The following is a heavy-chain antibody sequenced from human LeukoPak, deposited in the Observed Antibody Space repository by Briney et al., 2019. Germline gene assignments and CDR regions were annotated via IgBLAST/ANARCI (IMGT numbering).Heavy chain of an antibody. J-gene: IGHJ4*02. CDR3: ARVGPMTTVTRSFDY. Sequence: SETLSLTCSVSGGSLSSHYWSWIRQPPGKGLELIGHIHDTGSTFYNPSLRGRVTISLDTSNNQFSLKLTSMTAADTAVYYCARVGPMTTVTRSFDYWGQGTLVTVSS. CDR1: GGSLSSHY. V-gene: IGHV4-59*11. CDR2: IHDTGST. D-gene: IGHD4-17*01.